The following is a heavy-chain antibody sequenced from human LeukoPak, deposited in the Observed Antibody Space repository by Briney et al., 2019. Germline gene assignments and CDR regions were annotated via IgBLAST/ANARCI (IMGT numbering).Heavy chain of an antibody. J-gene: IGHJ4*02. Sequence: SETLSLTCTVSGGSISSYYWSWIRQPAGKGLEWIGRIYTSGSTNYNPSLKSRVTMSVVTSKNQFSLKLSSVTAADTAVYYCARDGDGYSGYDSALFDYWGQGTLVTVSS. CDR1: GGSISSYY. CDR2: IYTSGST. D-gene: IGHD5-12*01. CDR3: ARDGDGYSGYDSALFDY. V-gene: IGHV4-4*07.